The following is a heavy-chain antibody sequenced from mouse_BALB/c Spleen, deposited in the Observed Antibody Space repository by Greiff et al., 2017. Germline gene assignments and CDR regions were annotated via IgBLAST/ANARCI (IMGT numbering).Heavy chain of an antibody. Sequence: VQLVESGPELVKPGASVKMSCKASGYTFTDYVISWVKQRTGQGLEWIGEIYPGSGSTYYNEKFKGKATLTADKSSNTAYMQLSSLTSEDSAVYFCARRGYRYDGAWFAYWGQGTLVTVSA. J-gene: IGHJ3*01. CDR3: ARRGYRYDGAWFAY. CDR2: IYPGSGST. CDR1: GYTFTDYV. V-gene: IGHV1-77*01. D-gene: IGHD2-14*01.